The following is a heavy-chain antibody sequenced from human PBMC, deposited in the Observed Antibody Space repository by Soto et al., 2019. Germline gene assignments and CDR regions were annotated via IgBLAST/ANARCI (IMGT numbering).Heavy chain of an antibody. CDR2: IRPRGGT. J-gene: IGHJ3*02. D-gene: IGHD4-17*01. V-gene: IGHV3-23*01. CDR1: GFTFSSYS. Sequence: PGGSLRLSCAASGFTFSSYSMTWVRRAPGKGLEWVSGIRPRGGTYYADSVKGRFTISRDNSKNTLYLQMNSLRAEDTAVYYCAKLYRDYPDAFDILGQGTMVTVSS. CDR3: AKLYRDYPDAFDI.